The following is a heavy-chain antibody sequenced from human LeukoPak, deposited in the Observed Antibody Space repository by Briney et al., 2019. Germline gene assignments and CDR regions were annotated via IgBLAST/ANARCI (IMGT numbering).Heavy chain of an antibody. CDR2: ISGSGGST. Sequence: GGCLRVSCAETGVTFSSDAMSWGRQAPGKELEWVSAISGSGGSTYYADSVKGRFTISRDNSKNTLYLQMNSLRAEDTAVYYCAKARGGFRYFVWSNSPRYYYYGMDVWGQGTTVTVSS. CDR3: AKARGGFRYFVWSNSPRYYYYGMDV. CDR1: GVTFSSDA. D-gene: IGHD3-9*01. V-gene: IGHV3-23*01. J-gene: IGHJ6*02.